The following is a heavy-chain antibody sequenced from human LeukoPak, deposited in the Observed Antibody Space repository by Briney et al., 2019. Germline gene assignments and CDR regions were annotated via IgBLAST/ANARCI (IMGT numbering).Heavy chain of an antibody. CDR2: ISGSGGST. CDR3: AKDVVVVPAAIQRRYNWFDP. Sequence: GGSLRLSCAASGFTFSSYAMSWVRQAPGKGLEWVSAISGSGGSTYYADSVKGRFTISRDNSKSTLYLQMNSLRDEDTAVYYCAKDVVVVPAAIQRRYNWFDPWGQGTLVTVSS. CDR1: GFTFSSYA. V-gene: IGHV3-23*01. J-gene: IGHJ5*02. D-gene: IGHD2-2*02.